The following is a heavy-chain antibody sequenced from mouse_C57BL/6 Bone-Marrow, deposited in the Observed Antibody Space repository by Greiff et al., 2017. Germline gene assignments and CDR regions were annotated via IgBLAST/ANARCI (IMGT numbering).Heavy chain of an antibody. CDR2: IDPSDSET. D-gene: IGHD1-1*01. J-gene: IGHJ1*03. CDR3: AITTVVPYWYFDV. Sequence: VQLQQPGAELVRPGSSVKLSCKASGYTFTSYWMHWVKQRPIQGLEWIGKIDPSDSETHYNQKFKDKATLTVDKSSSTAYMQLSSLTSEDSAVXYGAITTVVPYWYFDVWGTGTTVTVSS. V-gene: IGHV1-52*01. CDR1: GYTFTSYW.